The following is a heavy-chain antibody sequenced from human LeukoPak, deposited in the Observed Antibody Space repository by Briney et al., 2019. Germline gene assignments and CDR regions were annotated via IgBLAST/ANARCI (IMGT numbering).Heavy chain of an antibody. CDR3: AREGFYGGNSEGFDY. CDR1: GGSISSGSYY. Sequence: SETLSLTCTVSGGSISSGSYYWSWIRQPAGKGLEWIGRIYTSGSTNYNPSLKSRVTISVDTSKNQFSLKLSSVTAADTAVYYCAREGFYGGNSEGFDYWGQGTLDTVSS. J-gene: IGHJ4*02. D-gene: IGHD4-23*01. CDR2: IYTSGST. V-gene: IGHV4-61*02.